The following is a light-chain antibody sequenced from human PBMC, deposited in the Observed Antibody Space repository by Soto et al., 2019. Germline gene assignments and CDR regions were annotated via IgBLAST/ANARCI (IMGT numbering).Light chain of an antibody. CDR2: DAS. V-gene: IGKV3-11*01. J-gene: IGKJ4*01. CDR3: QQRDNWPLT. CDR1: QSVNRY. Sequence: EIVLTQSPATLSLSPGERATLSCRATQSVNRYLAWYQQKPGQAPRLLIYDASNRASGTPGRFSGSGSEKDFTLTIDSLEPEDFAIYYCQQRDNWPLTFGGGTKVEIK.